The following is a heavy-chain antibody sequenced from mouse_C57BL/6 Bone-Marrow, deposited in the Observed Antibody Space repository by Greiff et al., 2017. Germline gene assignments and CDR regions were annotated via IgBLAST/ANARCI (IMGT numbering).Heavy chain of an antibody. CDR3: AREKSSPLEWYFDV. CDR1: GYTFTSYW. J-gene: IGHJ1*03. D-gene: IGHD1-3*01. Sequence: VQLQQPGAELVMPGASVKLSCKASGYTFTSYWMHWVKQRPGQGLEWIGEIDPSDSYPNYNQKFKGKSTLTVDKSSSTAYMQLSSLTSEDSAVYYCAREKSSPLEWYFDVWGTGTTVTVSS. CDR2: IDPSDSYP. V-gene: IGHV1-69*01.